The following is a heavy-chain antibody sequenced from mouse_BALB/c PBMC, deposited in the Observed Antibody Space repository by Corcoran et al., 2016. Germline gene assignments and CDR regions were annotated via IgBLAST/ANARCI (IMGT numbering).Heavy chain of an antibody. J-gene: IGHJ2*01. CDR1: GYTFTDYN. CDR3: ARWGITTFDY. D-gene: IGHD1-1*01. V-gene: IGHV1-18*01. Sequence: EVLLQQSGPELVKPGASVKIPCKASGYTFTDYNMDWVRQSHGKSLEWIGDINPRRGGTIYNQTFKGKATLTVDKSSSTAYMELRSLTSEDTAVDYCARWGITTFDYWGQGSTVTVSS. CDR2: INPRRGGT.